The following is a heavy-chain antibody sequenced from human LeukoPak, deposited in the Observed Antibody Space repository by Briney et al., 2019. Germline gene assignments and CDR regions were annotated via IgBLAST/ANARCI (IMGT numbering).Heavy chain of an antibody. CDR1: GYTFDYYA. J-gene: IGHJ5*01. Sequence: PGGSLRLSCAASGYTFDYYAMHWVRQAPGKGLEWVSGISWNSGSIGYADSVKGRFTISRDNAKNSLYLQMNSLRAEDTALYYCAKGPFSGYSSSWFGYWGQGTLVTVSS. CDR2: ISWNSGSI. V-gene: IGHV3-9*01. CDR3: AKGPFSGYSSSWFGY. D-gene: IGHD6-13*01.